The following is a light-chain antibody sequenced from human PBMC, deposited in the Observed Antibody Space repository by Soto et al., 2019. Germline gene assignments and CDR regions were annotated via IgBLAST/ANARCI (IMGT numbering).Light chain of an antibody. V-gene: IGKV1-5*01. CDR2: DAS. Sequence: DIQMTQSPYTLSASVGDRVTITCRPSQSISSWLAWYQQKPGKAPKLLIYDASSLESGVPSRFSGSGSGTEFTLTISSLQPDDFATYYCQQYNSYSGYTFGQGTKLEIK. CDR3: QQYNSYSGYT. CDR1: QSISSW. J-gene: IGKJ2*01.